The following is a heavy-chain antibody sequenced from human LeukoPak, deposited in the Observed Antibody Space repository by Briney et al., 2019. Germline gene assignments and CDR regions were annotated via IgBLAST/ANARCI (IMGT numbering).Heavy chain of an antibody. D-gene: IGHD3-10*01. J-gene: IGHJ6*02. CDR1: GGSFSGYY. Sequence: SETLSLTCAVYGGSFSGYYWSWIRQPPGKGLEWIGEINHSGSTNYNPSLKSRVTISVDTSKNQFSLKLSSVTAADTAVYYCARGEPGSFLGYYYYGMDVWGQGTTVTVSS. CDR2: INHSGST. CDR3: ARGEPGSFLGYYYYGMDV. V-gene: IGHV4-34*01.